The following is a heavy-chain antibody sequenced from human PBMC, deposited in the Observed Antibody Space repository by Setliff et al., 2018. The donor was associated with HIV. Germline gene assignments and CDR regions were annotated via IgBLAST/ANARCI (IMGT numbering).Heavy chain of an antibody. J-gene: IGHJ4*02. D-gene: IGHD2-8*01. V-gene: IGHV1-69-2*01. CDR2: VDPEDGET. CDR3: ARDAVLNVYYFDY. Sequence: ASVKVSCKASGYTFTSYAIHWMRQAPGQRLEWMGHVDPEDGETIYAEKFQGRVTITADRSTDTTYLEINSLRYEDTAVYYCARDAVLNVYYFDYWGQGTLVTVSS. CDR1: GYTFTSYA.